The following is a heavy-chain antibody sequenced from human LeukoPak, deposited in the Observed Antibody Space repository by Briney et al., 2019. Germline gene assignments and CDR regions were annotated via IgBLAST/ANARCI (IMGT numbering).Heavy chain of an antibody. Sequence: SETLSLTCTVSGGSIRSSSYYWGWVRQPPGKGLEWIGSIYYSGSTYYNPSLKSRVTISVDTSKNQFSLKLSSVTAADTAVYYCARSGVRLLWFGEFLFDYWGQGTLVTVSS. CDR2: IYYSGST. V-gene: IGHV4-39*07. CDR1: GGSIRSSSYY. D-gene: IGHD3-10*01. CDR3: ARSGVRLLWFGEFLFDY. J-gene: IGHJ4*02.